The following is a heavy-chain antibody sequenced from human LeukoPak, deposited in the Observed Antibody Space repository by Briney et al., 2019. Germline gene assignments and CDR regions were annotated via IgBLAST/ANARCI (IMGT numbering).Heavy chain of an antibody. CDR1: GFTVSSNY. J-gene: IGHJ3*02. V-gene: IGHV3-66*02. Sequence: GGSLRLSCAASGFTVSSNYMSWVRQAPGKGLEWVSVIYSGGSTYYADSVKGRFTISRDNSKNTLYLQMNSLRAEDTAVYYCARDRDDYGDFDAFDIWGQGTMVTVST. D-gene: IGHD4-17*01. CDR3: ARDRDDYGDFDAFDI. CDR2: IYSGGST.